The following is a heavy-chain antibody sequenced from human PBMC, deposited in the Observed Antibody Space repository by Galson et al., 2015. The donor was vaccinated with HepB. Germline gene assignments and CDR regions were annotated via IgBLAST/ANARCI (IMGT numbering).Heavy chain of an antibody. Sequence: TLSLTCTVSGDSITSGGCYWNWIRQHPAKGLEWIGYISFSGSTHYNPSLRSRVTISSDASGNQFSLRLGSVTAADTAVYYCAKTDQSDIGWGYFAYWGQGTLITVSS. CDR1: GDSITSGGCY. CDR3: AKTDQSDIGWGYFAY. V-gene: IGHV4-31*03. CDR2: ISFSGST. J-gene: IGHJ4*02. D-gene: IGHD2-15*01.